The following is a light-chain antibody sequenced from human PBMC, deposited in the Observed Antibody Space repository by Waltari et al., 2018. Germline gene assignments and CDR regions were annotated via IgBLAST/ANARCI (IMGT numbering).Light chain of an antibody. CDR3: QESYSTPMYT. CDR2: DAS. J-gene: IGKJ2*01. V-gene: IGKV1-39*01. CDR1: QSISTY. Sequence: DIQITQSPSSLSASVGNRVTITCRASQSISTYLNWYQQKPGKAPKLLIYDASSLQSGVPSRFSGSGSGTDFTLTISSLQPEDFATYYCQESYSTPMYTFGQGTKLEI.